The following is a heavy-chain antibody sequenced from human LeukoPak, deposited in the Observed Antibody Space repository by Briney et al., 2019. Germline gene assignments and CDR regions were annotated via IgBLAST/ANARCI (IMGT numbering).Heavy chain of an antibody. Sequence: PGRSLRLSCAASGFTFSSYAMHWVRQAPGKGLEWVAVISYDGSNKYYADSVKGRFTISSDNSKNTLYLQMNSLRAEDTAVYYCARPAAAGTAWFDPWGQGTLVTVSS. CDR1: GFTFSSYA. D-gene: IGHD6-13*01. CDR3: ARPAAAGTAWFDP. J-gene: IGHJ5*02. V-gene: IGHV3-30*04. CDR2: ISYDGSNK.